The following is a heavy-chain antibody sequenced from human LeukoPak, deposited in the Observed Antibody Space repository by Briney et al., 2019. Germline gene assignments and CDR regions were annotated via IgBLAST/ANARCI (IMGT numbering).Heavy chain of an antibody. J-gene: IGHJ4*02. CDR3: ARVRNYHDTSGYYALDS. V-gene: IGHV4-59*01. D-gene: IGHD3-22*01. Sequence: PSETLSLTCTVSGGSISSYYWTWIRQPPGKGLEWIGYIYYSGGTNYNPSLKSRVTISVDTSKNQFSLRLSSVTAADTAVYYCARVRNYHDTSGYYALDSWGQGTLVTVSS. CDR1: GGSISSYY. CDR2: IYYSGGT.